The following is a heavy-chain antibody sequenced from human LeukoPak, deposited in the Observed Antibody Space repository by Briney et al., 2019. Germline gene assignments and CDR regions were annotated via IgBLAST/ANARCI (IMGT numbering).Heavy chain of an antibody. D-gene: IGHD3-10*01. J-gene: IGHJ4*02. CDR3: AKDDAWLQFGE. V-gene: IGHV3-23*01. Sequence: GGSLRLSCAASGFTFSSYGMHWVRQAPGKGLQWVSGISPRGDITYYADSVKGRFTISRDNSKNTLYLEVISLTAEDTAVYYCAKDDAWLQFGEWSQGTLVTVSS. CDR2: ISPRGDIT. CDR1: GFTFSSYG.